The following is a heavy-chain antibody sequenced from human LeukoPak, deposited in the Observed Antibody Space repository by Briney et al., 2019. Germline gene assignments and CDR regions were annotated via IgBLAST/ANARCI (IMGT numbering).Heavy chain of an antibody. Sequence: AASVKVSCKASGGTFSSYAISWVRQAPGQGLERMGGIIPILGTANYAQKFQGRVTITTDESTSTAYMELSSLRSEDTAVYYCARVEPHYDFWSGYYHWGQGTLVTVSS. D-gene: IGHD3-3*01. CDR2: IIPILGTA. V-gene: IGHV1-69*05. J-gene: IGHJ5*02. CDR1: GGTFSSYA. CDR3: ARVEPHYDFWSGYYH.